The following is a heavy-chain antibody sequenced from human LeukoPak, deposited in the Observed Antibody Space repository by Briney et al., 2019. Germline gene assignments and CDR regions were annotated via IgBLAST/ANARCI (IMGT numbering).Heavy chain of an antibody. CDR2: IIPILGIA. J-gene: IGHJ3*02. CDR3: ARELWDHRGGFDM. Sequence: VASVKVSCKASGGTFSSYAISWVRQAPGQGLEWMGRIIPILGIANYAQKFQGRVTITADKSTSTAYMELSSLRSEDTAVYYCARELWDHRGGFDMWGQGTMVTVSS. D-gene: IGHD5-18*01. CDR1: GGTFSSYA. V-gene: IGHV1-69*04.